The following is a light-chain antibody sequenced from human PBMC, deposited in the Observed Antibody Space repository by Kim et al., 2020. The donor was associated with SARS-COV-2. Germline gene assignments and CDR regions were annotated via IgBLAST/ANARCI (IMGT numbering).Light chain of an antibody. J-gene: IGKJ2*01. CDR1: QSISSW. Sequence: DIQMTQSPSTLSASVWDRVTITCRASQSISSWLAWYQQKPGEAPKLLIYKASTLESGVPLRFTGSGSGTEFTLTISSLQPDDFATYYCQQYNSYLYTFGQGTKLEI. V-gene: IGKV1-5*03. CDR2: KAS. CDR3: QQYNSYLYT.